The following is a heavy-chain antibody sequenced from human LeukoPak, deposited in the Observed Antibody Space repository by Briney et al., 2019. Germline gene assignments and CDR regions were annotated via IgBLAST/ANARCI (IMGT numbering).Heavy chain of an antibody. CDR2: IYYSGST. J-gene: IGHJ4*02. CDR1: GGSISSSSYY. D-gene: IGHD5-12*01. V-gene: IGHV4-61*03. CDR3: ARSNGGYENFDY. Sequence: PSETLSLTCTVSGGSISSSSYYWSWIRQPPGKGLEWIGYIYYSGSTNYNPSLKSRVTISVDTSKNHFSLKLSSVTAADTAVYYCARSNGGYENFDYWGQGTLVTVSS.